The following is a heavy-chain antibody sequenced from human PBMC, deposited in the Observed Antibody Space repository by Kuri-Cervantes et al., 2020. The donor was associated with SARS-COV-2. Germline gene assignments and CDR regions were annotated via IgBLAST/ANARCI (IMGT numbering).Heavy chain of an antibody. J-gene: IGHJ4*02. CDR2: ISAYNGNI. Sequence: ASVKVSCKASGYTFTSYGISWVRQAPGQGLEWMGWISAYNGNIYYAQNLRGRVTMTTDTSTATAYMELRSLRSDDTAVYYCARWASGYDYDPFDFWGQGTLVTVSS. CDR3: ARWASGYDYDPFDF. V-gene: IGHV1-18*01. CDR1: GYTFTSYG. D-gene: IGHD5-12*01.